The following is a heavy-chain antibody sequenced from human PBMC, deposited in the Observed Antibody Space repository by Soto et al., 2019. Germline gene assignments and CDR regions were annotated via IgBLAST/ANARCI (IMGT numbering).Heavy chain of an antibody. D-gene: IGHD2-15*01. CDR3: ASGNAASKVRY. V-gene: IGHV4-31*03. CDR1: GGSISSGGTGSY. CDR2: NNYTGNT. J-gene: IGHJ4*02. Sequence: QVQLQESGPGLVKPSQTLSLTCTVSGGSISSGGTGSYWTWIRQLPGKGLEWIGYNNYTGNTYYTPSLKSRPPLSLATSQNLFALKLTSVTAGDTAVYFCASGNAASKVRYWGQGPVVTVS.